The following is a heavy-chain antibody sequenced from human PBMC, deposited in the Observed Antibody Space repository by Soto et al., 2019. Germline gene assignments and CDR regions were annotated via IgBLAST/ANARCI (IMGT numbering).Heavy chain of an antibody. V-gene: IGHV1-18*01. D-gene: IGHD2-2*01. CDR3: ARDYCSSTSCYGWFDP. CDR2: ISAYNGNT. J-gene: IGHJ5*02. Sequence: ASVKVSCKASGYTFTSYGISWVRQAPGQGLEWMGWISAYNGNTNYAQKLQGRVTMTTDTSTSTAYMELRSLRSDDTAVYYCARDYCSSTSCYGWFDPWGQGTLVTVSS. CDR1: GYTFTSYG.